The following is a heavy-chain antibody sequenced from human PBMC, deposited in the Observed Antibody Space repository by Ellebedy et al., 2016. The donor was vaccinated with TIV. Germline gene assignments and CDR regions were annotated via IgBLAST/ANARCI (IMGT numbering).Heavy chain of an antibody. D-gene: IGHD2-21*01. J-gene: IGHJ6*02. CDR3: AFGYSPYGMDV. CDR1: GGYISNSSYY. Sequence: SETLSLTCTVSGGYISNSSYYWSWIRQHPGKGLEWIGFIYYSGSTYYNPSLKSRVTISVDTSKNQFSLKLNSVTAADTAVYYCAFGYSPYGMDVWGQGTTVTVSS. V-gene: IGHV4-31*03. CDR2: IYYSGST.